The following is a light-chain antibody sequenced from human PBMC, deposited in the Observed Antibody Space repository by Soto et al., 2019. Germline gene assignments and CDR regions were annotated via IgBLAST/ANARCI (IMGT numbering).Light chain of an antibody. Sequence: DMALPKYPATWPLPPEEGATPSCRAGQSVPTTLPWYQQIRGQAPGLLIYDASTRATGIPPRFSGSGSGTDFTLTISSLEPEDSAVYYCHQRSKWPQTFGQGTTVEIK. CDR2: DAS. J-gene: IGKJ1*01. V-gene: IGKV3-11*01. CDR3: HQRSKWPQT. CDR1: QSVPTT.